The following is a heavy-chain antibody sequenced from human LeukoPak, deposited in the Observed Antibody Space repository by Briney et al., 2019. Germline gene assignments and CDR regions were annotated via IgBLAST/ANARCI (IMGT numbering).Heavy chain of an antibody. D-gene: IGHD6-19*01. CDR1: GYTFIDYY. Sequence: ASVKVSCKASGYTFIDYYIHWVRQAPGQGFEWMGWINPNSGATSIPLKFQGRVTMTRDTSTSTVYMELSSLRSEDTAVYYCARAVAGTPDFDYWGQGTLVTVSS. CDR3: ARAVAGTPDFDY. J-gene: IGHJ4*02. CDR2: INPNSGAT. V-gene: IGHV1-2*02.